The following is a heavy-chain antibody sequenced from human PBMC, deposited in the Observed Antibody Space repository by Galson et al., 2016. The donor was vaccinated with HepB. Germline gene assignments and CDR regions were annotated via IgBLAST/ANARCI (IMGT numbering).Heavy chain of an antibody. Sequence: QSGAEVKKPGESLRISCKGSGYSFTNYWIYWVRQMPGKGLEWMGRIDPSDSYTNYSPSFQGHVTISADKSISTAYLQWSSLKASDTAMYYCARREVEVTTNHYYYGMDVWGQGTTVTVSS. D-gene: IGHD1-14*01. V-gene: IGHV5-10-1*01. CDR3: ARREVEVTTNHYYYGMDV. J-gene: IGHJ6*02. CDR1: GYSFTNYW. CDR2: IDPSDSYT.